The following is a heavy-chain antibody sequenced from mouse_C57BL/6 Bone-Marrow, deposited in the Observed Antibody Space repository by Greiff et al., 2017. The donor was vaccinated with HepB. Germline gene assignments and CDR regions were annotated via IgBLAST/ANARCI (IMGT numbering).Heavy chain of an antibody. CDR2: IDPETGGT. J-gene: IGHJ1*03. D-gene: IGHD1-1*01. CDR1: GYTFTDYE. CDR3: TRSNYGSSYFDV. V-gene: IGHV1-15*01. Sequence: QVQLQQSGAELVRPGASVTLSCKASGYTFTDYEMHWVKQTPVHGLEWIGAIDPETGGTAYNQKFKGKAILTADKSSSTAYMELRSLTSEDSAVYYCTRSNYGSSYFDVWGTGTTVTVSS.